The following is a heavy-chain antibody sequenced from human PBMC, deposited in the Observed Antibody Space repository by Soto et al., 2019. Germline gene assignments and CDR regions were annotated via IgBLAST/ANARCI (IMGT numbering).Heavy chain of an antibody. D-gene: IGHD6-13*01. CDR3: ARGSIIAAAGTGEYYFDY. CDR2: IYYSGST. CDR1: GGSISSYY. Sequence: SETLSLTCTVSGGSISSYYWSWIRQPPGKGLEWIGYIYYSGSTNYNPSLKSRVTISVDTSKNQFSLKLSSVTAADTAVYYCARGSIIAAAGTGEYYFDYWGQGTLVTVSS. J-gene: IGHJ4*02. V-gene: IGHV4-59*12.